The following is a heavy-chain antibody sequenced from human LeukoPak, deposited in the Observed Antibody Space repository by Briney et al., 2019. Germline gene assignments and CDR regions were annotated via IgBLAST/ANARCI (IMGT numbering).Heavy chain of an antibody. CDR2: IKSKTDGGTT. V-gene: IGHV3-15*01. CDR1: GFTFSNAW. CDR3: TTGAPRAYSGSYSNC. D-gene: IGHD1-26*01. Sequence: GGSLRLSCAASGFTFSNAWMSWVRQAPGKGLEWVGRIKSKTDGGTTDYAAPVEGRFTISRDDSQSTLYLQMNSLKTEDTAVYYCTTGAPRAYSGSYSNCWGQGTLVTVSS. J-gene: IGHJ4*02.